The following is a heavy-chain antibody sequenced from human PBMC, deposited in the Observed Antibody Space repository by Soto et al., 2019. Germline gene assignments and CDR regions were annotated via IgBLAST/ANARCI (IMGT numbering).Heavy chain of an antibody. V-gene: IGHV3-11*06. D-gene: IGHD3-10*01. Sequence: QEQLVESGGGWVKPGGSLRLSCAASGFTFSAYDIAWIRQAPGKGLEWVSYISSTGIYKRYADSVKGRFTIARDNANNSLLLQSNSLRADDTAVYYCVRDLYGSGTSLRGWFDPWGQGTLVTVPS. J-gene: IGHJ5*02. CDR3: VRDLYGSGTSLRGWFDP. CDR1: GFTFSAYD. CDR2: ISSTGIYK.